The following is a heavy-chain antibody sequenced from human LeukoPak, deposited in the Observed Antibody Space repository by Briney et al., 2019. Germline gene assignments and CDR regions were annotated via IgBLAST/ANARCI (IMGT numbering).Heavy chain of an antibody. D-gene: IGHD2-2*01. CDR2: INPSGGST. Sequence: GASVKVSCKASGYTFTSYYMHWVRQAPGQGLEWMGIINPSGGSTSYAQKFRGRVTMTRDTSTSTVYMELSSLRSEDTAVYYCAQVLYCSSTSCQGDAFDIWGQGTMVTVSS. CDR1: GYTFTSYY. V-gene: IGHV1-46*01. CDR3: AQVLYCSSTSCQGDAFDI. J-gene: IGHJ3*02.